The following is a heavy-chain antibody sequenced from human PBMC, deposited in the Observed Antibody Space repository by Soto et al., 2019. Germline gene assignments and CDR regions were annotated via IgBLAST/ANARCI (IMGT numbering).Heavy chain of an antibody. CDR3: AADPFITMIPASLDAFAI. J-gene: IGHJ3*02. V-gene: IGHV1-58*01. CDR2: IVVGSGNT. Sequence: SVKVSCKASGFTFTSSAVQWVRQARGQRLEWIGWIVVGSGNTNYAQKFQERVTITRDMSTSTAYMELSSLRSEDTAVYYCAADPFITMIPASLDAFAIWGQGTMVTVSS. D-gene: IGHD3-22*01. CDR1: GFTFTSSA.